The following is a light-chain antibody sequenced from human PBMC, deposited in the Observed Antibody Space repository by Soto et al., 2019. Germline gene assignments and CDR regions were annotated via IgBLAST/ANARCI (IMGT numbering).Light chain of an antibody. V-gene: IGKV3-20*01. J-gene: IGKJ1*01. CDR2: AAS. CDR3: QQYNSSPWT. CDR1: QSVSSSY. Sequence: EIVLTQSPGTLSLSPGERATLSCRASQSVSSSYLAWYQQKPGHAPRLLIYAASSRATGIPERFSGSGSGTDFTLTISSLEPEDLAVYYCQQYNSSPWTFGQGTKVEIK.